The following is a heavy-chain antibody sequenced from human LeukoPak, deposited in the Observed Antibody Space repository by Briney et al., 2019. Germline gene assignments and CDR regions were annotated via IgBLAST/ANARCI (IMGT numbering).Heavy chain of an antibody. CDR1: GFTFSNYW. J-gene: IGHJ4*02. CDR3: ARARNLDF. V-gene: IGHV3-7*05. Sequence: GGSLRLSCAASGFTFSNYWMSWVRQAPGKGLEWVADIKEDGSEKYYVGSVKGRFTISRDNAKSSLYLQMNSLRVEDTAVYYCARARNLDFWGQGTLVTVSS. CDR2: IKEDGSEK.